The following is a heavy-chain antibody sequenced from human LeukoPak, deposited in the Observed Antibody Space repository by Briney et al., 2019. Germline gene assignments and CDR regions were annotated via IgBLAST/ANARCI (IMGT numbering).Heavy chain of an antibody. D-gene: IGHD1-26*01. V-gene: IGHV3-23*01. Sequence: GSLRLSCAAPGFSLTTYGMSWVRQSPGKGLEWVSGIGGYDGSTYYADSLKGRFTISKDTSKNTLYLQMNSLTAGDTAVYYCAKDSHSGYFDYWGQGTLVTVSS. J-gene: IGHJ4*02. CDR3: AKDSHSGYFDY. CDR2: IGGYDGST. CDR1: GFSLTTYG.